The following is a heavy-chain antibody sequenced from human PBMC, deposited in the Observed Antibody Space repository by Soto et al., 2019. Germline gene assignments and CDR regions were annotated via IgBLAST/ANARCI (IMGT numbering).Heavy chain of an antibody. CDR3: ARDTHCISTSCYGYYGMDV. D-gene: IGHD2-2*01. Sequence: GGSLRLSCAASGFSFSNYAMHWVRQAPGKGLEWVAVISHDGSNNYYADSVKGRFSISRDNSKNTLYVQMNSLRAEDTAVYYCARDTHCISTSCYGYYGMDVWGQGTTVTVSS. V-gene: IGHV3-30-3*01. J-gene: IGHJ6*02. CDR2: ISHDGSNN. CDR1: GFSFSNYA.